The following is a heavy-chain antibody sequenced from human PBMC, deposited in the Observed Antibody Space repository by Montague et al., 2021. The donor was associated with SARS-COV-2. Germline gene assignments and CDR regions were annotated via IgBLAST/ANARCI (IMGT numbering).Heavy chain of an antibody. Sequence: SETLSLTCAVYGGSFSGYYWSWIHQPPGKGLEWIGEINHSGSTNYNPSLKSRVTISVDTSKNRFSLKLSSVTAADTAVYYCARVRYYGSGTSLGMDVWGQGTTVTVSS. V-gene: IGHV4-34*01. D-gene: IGHD3-10*01. CDR1: GGSFSGYY. J-gene: IGHJ6*02. CDR3: ARVRYYGSGTSLGMDV. CDR2: INHSGST.